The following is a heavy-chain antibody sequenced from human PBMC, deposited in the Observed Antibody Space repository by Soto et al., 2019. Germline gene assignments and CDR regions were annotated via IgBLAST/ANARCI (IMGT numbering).Heavy chain of an antibody. V-gene: IGHV4-39*01. CDR1: GGPIDSSSYY. Sequence: QLQLQESGPGLVKASETLSLTCTVSGGPIDSSSYYWDWIRQPPGKGLEWIGSLHYRVNTYYHPSLKNRVTISIDTSKNHFSLSLSSVTATDTAVYYCARRGTITVAVDYWGQGTLLTVSS. CDR3: ARRGTITVAVDY. CDR2: LHYRVNT. J-gene: IGHJ4*02. D-gene: IGHD6-19*01.